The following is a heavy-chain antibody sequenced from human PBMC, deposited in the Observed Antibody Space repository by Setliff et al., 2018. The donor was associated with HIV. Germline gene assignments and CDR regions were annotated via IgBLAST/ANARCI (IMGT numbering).Heavy chain of an antibody. CDR3: ARDRKSLGYNFWSGFRPDAAFDI. V-gene: IGHV4-59*01. J-gene: IGHJ3*02. D-gene: IGHD3-3*01. Sequence: ETLSLTCTVSGGSISSYYSSWIRQPPGKGLEWIGYIYYSGSTNYNPSLKSRVTISVDTSKNQFSLKLSSVTAADTAVYYCARDRKSLGYNFWSGFRPDAAFDIWGQGTMVTVSS. CDR1: GGSISSYY. CDR2: IYYSGST.